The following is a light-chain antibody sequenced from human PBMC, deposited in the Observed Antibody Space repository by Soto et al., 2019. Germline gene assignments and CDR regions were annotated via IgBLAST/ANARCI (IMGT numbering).Light chain of an antibody. CDR3: QQDYNLPNT. J-gene: IGKJ5*01. Sequence: PGERVTLSCRASQSVSSSYLTWYQQKPGQAPRLLIYGASTRATGIPAGFSGSGSGTDFTLTISSLQPEDFAVYYCQQDYNLPNTFGQGTRLEIK. V-gene: IGKV3D-7*01. CDR2: GAS. CDR1: QSVSSSY.